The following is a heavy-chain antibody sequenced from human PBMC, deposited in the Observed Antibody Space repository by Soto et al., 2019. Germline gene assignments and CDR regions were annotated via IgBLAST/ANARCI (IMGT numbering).Heavy chain of an antibody. D-gene: IGHD1-1*01. CDR1: GFSLSTNGVA. CDR2: FYWDDDE. Sequence: SGPTLVNPTETLTLTCTFSGFSLSTNGVAVGWIRQPPGKALEWLGLFYWDDDERYSPSLEGRLTITRDTSENQVVLTMTNMDPVDAGTYYXVYRKGAATGTGNWFDPWGQGIPVTVSS. V-gene: IGHV2-5*04. J-gene: IGHJ5*02. CDR3: VYRKGAATGTGNWFDP.